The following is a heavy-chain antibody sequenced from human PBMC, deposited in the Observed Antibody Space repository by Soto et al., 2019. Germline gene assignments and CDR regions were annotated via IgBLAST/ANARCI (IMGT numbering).Heavy chain of an antibody. D-gene: IGHD3-10*01. CDR2: IWYDGSNK. CDR1: GFTFSSYG. J-gene: IGHJ4*02. V-gene: IGHV3-33*01. CDR3: GRDPDGGGGGFDY. Sequence: QVQLVESGGGVVQPGRSLRLSCAASGFTFSSYGMHWVRQAPGKGLEWVAVIWYDGSNKYYADSVKGRFTISRDNSKNTLYLKMNSRRAEGTAGDYGGRDPDGGGGGFDYWGQGTLVTVSS.